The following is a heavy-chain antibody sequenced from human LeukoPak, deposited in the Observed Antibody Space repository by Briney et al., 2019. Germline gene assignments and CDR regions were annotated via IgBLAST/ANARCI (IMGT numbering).Heavy chain of an antibody. Sequence: PGGSLGLSCAASGFTFSSYAMSWVRQAPGKGLEWVSAISGSGGSTYYADSVKGRFTISRDNSKNTLYLQMNSLRAEDTAVYYCAKDIGGSYHRFDYWGQGTLVTVSS. J-gene: IGHJ4*02. CDR3: AKDIGGSYHRFDY. D-gene: IGHD1-26*01. CDR2: ISGSGGST. CDR1: GFTFSSYA. V-gene: IGHV3-23*01.